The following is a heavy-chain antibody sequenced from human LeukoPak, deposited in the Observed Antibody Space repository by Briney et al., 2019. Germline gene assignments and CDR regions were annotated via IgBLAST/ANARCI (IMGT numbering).Heavy chain of an antibody. CDR3: ARWRGRQSEFDY. V-gene: IGHV3-7*01. CDR2: IKEDESDE. Sequence: PGGSLRLSCEASGFTFSSYWMSWVRQAPGKGLEWVAHIKEDESDEYYVDSVRGRFTASRDNAKNSVNLQMNSRRVEDTAVYYCARWRGRQSEFDYWGQGTLVTVSS. CDR1: GFTFSSYW. J-gene: IGHJ4*02. D-gene: IGHD1-1*01.